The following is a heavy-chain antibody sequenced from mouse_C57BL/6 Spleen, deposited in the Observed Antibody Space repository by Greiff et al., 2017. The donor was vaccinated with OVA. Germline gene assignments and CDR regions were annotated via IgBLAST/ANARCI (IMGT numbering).Heavy chain of an antibody. J-gene: IGHJ2*01. V-gene: IGHV1-39*01. CDR3: ARSVYYDYGLYFDY. CDR1: GYSFTDYN. D-gene: IGHD2-4*01. Sequence: VQLKESGPELVKPGASVKISCKASGYSFTDYNMNWVKQSNGKSLEWIGVINPNYGTTSYNQKFKGKATLTVDQSSSTAYMQLNSLTSEDSAVYYCARSVYYDYGLYFDYWGQGTTLTVSS. CDR2: INPNYGTT.